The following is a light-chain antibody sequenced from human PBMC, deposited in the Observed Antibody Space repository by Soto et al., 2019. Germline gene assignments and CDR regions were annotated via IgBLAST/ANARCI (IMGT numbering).Light chain of an antibody. CDR2: GAL. J-gene: IGKJ5*01. Sequence: EIVLTQSPVTLSLSPGERATLSCRASQTVSSRFLAWYQQKPGQAPRLLIYGALSRATGIPARFSGSGSGTAFTLTISSLQSEDFAVYYCQQYNNWPPITFGQGTRLEIK. V-gene: IGKV3D-15*01. CDR3: QQYNNWPPIT. CDR1: QTVSSRF.